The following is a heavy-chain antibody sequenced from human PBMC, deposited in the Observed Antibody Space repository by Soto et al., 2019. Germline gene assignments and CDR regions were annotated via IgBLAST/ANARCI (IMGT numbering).Heavy chain of an antibody. V-gene: IGHV3-48*01. J-gene: IGHJ6*02. Sequence: EVQLVESGGGLVQPGGSLRLSCAASGFTFSSYSLNWVRQAPGKGLEWVSYISSSSSTIYYADSVKGRFTISRDNAKNSLYLQMNSLRAEXTAVYYCXRVYERWLVNSYYYGMDVWGQXTTVT. CDR1: GFTFSSYS. CDR2: ISSSSSTI. CDR3: XRVYERWLVNSYYYGMDV. D-gene: IGHD6-19*01.